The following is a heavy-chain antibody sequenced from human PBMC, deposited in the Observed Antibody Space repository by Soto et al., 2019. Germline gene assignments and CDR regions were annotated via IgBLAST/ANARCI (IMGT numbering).Heavy chain of an antibody. D-gene: IGHD3-10*01. V-gene: IGHV3-30*04. J-gene: IGHJ4*02. CDR2: ISKDGSHK. Sequence: GSLRLSLAASGFILSRYAIDWVRQAPGKGLEWLAVISKDGSHKYYLDSVKGRFTISRDNSKNTVHLEMNSLRDEDTALYYCARSRSGAVADSFDFWGPGTLVTVSS. CDR1: GFILSRYA. CDR3: ARSRSGAVADSFDF.